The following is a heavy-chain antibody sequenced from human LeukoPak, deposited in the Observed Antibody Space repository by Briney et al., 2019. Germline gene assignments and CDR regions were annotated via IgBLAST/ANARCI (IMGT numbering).Heavy chain of an antibody. Sequence: GSLRLSCLTSGFTLSTNAMSWIRQPPGKGLEWIGYIYYSGSTNYNPSLKSRVTISVDTSKNQFSLKLSSVTAADTAVYYCARGRERQAEYFQHWGQGTLVTVSS. CDR3: ARGRERQAEYFQH. J-gene: IGHJ1*01. D-gene: IGHD1-1*01. CDR2: IYYSGST. CDR1: GFTLSTNA. V-gene: IGHV4-59*01.